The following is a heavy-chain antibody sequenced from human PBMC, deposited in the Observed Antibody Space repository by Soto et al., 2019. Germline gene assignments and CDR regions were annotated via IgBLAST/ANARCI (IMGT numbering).Heavy chain of an antibody. Sequence: QVQLVQSGAEVKKPGSSVKVSCKASGGTFSSFVISWVRQAPGQGLEWMGRIIPSIGIIHYATTFQGRVTITADTSTSTAYRELSSLRSADTAVYYCAREGDMKFHSDSSDEPGYWGQGTLVTVSS. D-gene: IGHD3-22*01. CDR1: GGTFSSFV. CDR2: IIPSIGII. CDR3: AREGDMKFHSDSSDEPGY. J-gene: IGHJ4*02. V-gene: IGHV1-69*04.